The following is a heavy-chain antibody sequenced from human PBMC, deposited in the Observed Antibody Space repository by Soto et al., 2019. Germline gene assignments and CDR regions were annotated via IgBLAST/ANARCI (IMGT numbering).Heavy chain of an antibody. D-gene: IGHD5-18*01. J-gene: IGHJ4*02. CDR3: ARDPGYTYGQPFDY. CDR2: SRSKANSYTT. Sequence: GGSLRLSCAASGFTFSDHYMDWVRQAPGKGLEWVGRSRSKANSYTTKYAASVKGRFTISRDDSKNSLYLQMNSLRAEDTAVYYCARDPGYTYGQPFDYWGQGTLVTVSS. V-gene: IGHV3-72*01. CDR1: GFTFSDHY.